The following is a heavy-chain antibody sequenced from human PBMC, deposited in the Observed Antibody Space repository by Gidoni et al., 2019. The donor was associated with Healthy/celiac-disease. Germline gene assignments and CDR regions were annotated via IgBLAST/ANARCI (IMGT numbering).Heavy chain of an antibody. J-gene: IGHJ3*02. D-gene: IGHD6-19*01. CDR1: GFPFRSYA. CDR3: ARRKEQWLVYDAFDI. CDR2: ISYDGSNK. V-gene: IGHV3-30-3*01. Sequence: QVQLVEAGGGVVQPGRSLRLSCAASGFPFRSYAMHWVRQAPGKGLEWVAVISYDGSNKYYADSVKGRFTISRDNSKNTLYLQMNSLRAEDTAVYYCARRKEQWLVYDAFDIWGQGTMVTVFS.